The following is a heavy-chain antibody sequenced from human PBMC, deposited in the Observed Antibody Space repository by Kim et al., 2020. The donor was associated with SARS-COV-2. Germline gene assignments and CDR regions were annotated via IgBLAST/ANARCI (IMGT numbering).Heavy chain of an antibody. CDR2: IKQDGSEK. CDR1: GFTFSSYW. Sequence: GGSLRLSCAASGFTFSSYWMSWVRQAPGKGLEWVANIKQDGSEKYYVDSVKGRFTISRDNAKNSLYLQMNSLRAEDTAVYYCARDKMVRGVTKRNPGMDVWGQGTTVTVSS. V-gene: IGHV3-7*01. D-gene: IGHD3-10*01. J-gene: IGHJ6*02. CDR3: ARDKMVRGVTKRNPGMDV.